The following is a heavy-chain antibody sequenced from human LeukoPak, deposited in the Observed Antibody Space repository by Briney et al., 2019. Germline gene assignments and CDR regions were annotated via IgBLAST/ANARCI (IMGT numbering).Heavy chain of an antibody. J-gene: IGHJ4*02. CDR1: GFNLSSYA. D-gene: IGHD2-21*01. Sequence: QPGGSLRLSCAASGFNLSSYAMSWVRQAPGKGLEWVSSISASGGSTNYADSVKGRFTISRDNAKNSLYLQMNSLRAEDTALYYCARDSDIVVVIATSSFGYWGQGTLVTVSS. CDR2: ISASGGST. V-gene: IGHV3-23*01. CDR3: ARDSDIVVVIATSSFGY.